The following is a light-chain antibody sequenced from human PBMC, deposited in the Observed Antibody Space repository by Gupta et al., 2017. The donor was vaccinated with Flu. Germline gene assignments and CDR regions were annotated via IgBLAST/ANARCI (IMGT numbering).Light chain of an antibody. CDR1: SSDVGGYNY. CDR3: SSYAGSYTFWV. J-gene: IGLJ3*02. V-gene: IGLV2-11*01. Sequence: QSALTQPRSVSGSPGQSVTISCTGSSSDVGGYNYVSWYQQYPGKAPNLMIYDVTNRPSGVPDRFSGSKSVNTASLTISGLQADDEADYYCSSYAGSYTFWVFGGGTKLTVL. CDR2: DVT.